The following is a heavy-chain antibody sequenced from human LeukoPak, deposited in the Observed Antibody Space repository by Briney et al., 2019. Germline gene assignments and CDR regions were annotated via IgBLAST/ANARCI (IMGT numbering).Heavy chain of an antibody. CDR1: GGSFSGYY. Sequence: SETLSLTCAVYGGSFSGYYWSWIRQPPGKGLEWIGEINHSGSTNYNPSLKSRVTVSVDTSKNQFSLKLSSVTAADTAVYYCARHGPPQYYYYYAMDVWGQGTTVTVSS. CDR3: ARHGPPQYYYYYAMDV. V-gene: IGHV4-34*01. D-gene: IGHD2-8*01. CDR2: INHSGST. J-gene: IGHJ6*02.